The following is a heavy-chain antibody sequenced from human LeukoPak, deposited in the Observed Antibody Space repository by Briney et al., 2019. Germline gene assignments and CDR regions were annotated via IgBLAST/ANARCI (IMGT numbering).Heavy chain of an antibody. CDR2: IYYSGST. J-gene: IGHJ4*02. V-gene: IGHV4-31*03. CDR1: AGSISSGGSY. Sequence: SETLSLTCTVSAGSISSGGSYCRWLRQHPGKGLQWIGYIYYSGSTYYNPSLKSRVTISVDTSKNQFSLKLSSVTAADTAVYYCARGPALPYFDYWGQGTLVTVSS. D-gene: IGHD2-21*02. CDR3: ARGPALPYFDY.